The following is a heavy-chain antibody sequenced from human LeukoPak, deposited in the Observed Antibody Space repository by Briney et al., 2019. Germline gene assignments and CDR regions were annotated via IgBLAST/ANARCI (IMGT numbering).Heavy chain of an antibody. CDR2: ISSTSSHI. V-gene: IGHV3-48*01. CDR3: ARRDVTIFGVADDS. Sequence: GGSLRLPCAASGFTFSSYSMNWVRQAPGKGLEWVSYISSTSSHIFYADSVKGRFTISRDNAKNSLFLQMNSLRAEDTAVYYCARRDVTIFGVADDSWGQGTLVTVSS. J-gene: IGHJ4*02. D-gene: IGHD3-3*01. CDR1: GFTFSSYS.